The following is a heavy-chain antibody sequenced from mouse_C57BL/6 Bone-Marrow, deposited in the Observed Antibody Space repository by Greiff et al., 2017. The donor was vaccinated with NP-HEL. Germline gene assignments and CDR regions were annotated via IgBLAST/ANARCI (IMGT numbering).Heavy chain of an antibody. J-gene: IGHJ1*03. Sequence: EVQVVESGGGLVQPKGSLKLSCAASGFSFNTYAMNWVRQAPGKGLEWVARIRSKSNNYATYYADSVKDRFTISRDDSESMLYLQMNNLKTEDTAMYYCVRPPYSNYGYFDVWGTGTTVTVSS. CDR1: GFSFNTYA. D-gene: IGHD2-5*01. CDR3: VRPPYSNYGYFDV. V-gene: IGHV10-1*01. CDR2: IRSKSNNYAT.